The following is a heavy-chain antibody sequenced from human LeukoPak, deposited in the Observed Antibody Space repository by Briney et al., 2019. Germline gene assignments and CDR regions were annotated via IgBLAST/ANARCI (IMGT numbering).Heavy chain of an antibody. CDR1: GFTFSSYE. V-gene: IGHV3-48*03. Sequence: GGSLRLSCAASGFTFSSYEMNWVRQAPGKGLEWVSYISSSGSTIYYADSVKGRFTISRDNAKNSLYLQMNSLRAEDTAVYYCARMLPDCGGDCYGYWGQGTLVTVSS. J-gene: IGHJ4*02. CDR3: ARMLPDCGGDCYGY. D-gene: IGHD2-21*01. CDR2: ISSSGSTI.